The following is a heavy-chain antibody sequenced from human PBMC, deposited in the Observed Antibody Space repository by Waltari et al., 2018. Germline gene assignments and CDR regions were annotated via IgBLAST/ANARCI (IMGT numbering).Heavy chain of an antibody. J-gene: IGHJ4*02. CDR2: INHSGST. D-gene: IGHD6-13*01. V-gene: IGHV4-34*01. CDR1: GGSFSGYY. Sequence: QVQLQQWGAGLLKPSETLSLTCAVYGGSFSGYYWSWIRQPPGKGLEWIGEINHSGSTNYNPSLKSRVTISVDTSKNQFSLKLSSVTTADTAVYYCASFSSWYRVVDYWGQGTLVTVSS. CDR3: ASFSSWYRVVDY.